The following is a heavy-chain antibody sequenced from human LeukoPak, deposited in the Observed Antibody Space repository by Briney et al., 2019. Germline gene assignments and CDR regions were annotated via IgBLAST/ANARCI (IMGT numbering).Heavy chain of an antibody. J-gene: IGHJ4*02. CDR1: GFILSHIY. CDR3: ARGPRYSFY. D-gene: IGHD6-13*01. CDR2: IYIDGTT. V-gene: IGHV3-53*01. Sequence: QPGRCLRLSCAASGFILSHIYMTWVRHAPGRGLEWISVIYIDGTTYYADSVKGRFTISRDQANNTLYLQMNTLRDEDTAVYYCARGPRYSFYWGQRALLSASS.